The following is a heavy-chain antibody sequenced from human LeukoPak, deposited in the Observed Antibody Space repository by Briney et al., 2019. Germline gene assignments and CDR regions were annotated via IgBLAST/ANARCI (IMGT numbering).Heavy chain of an antibody. J-gene: IGHJ4*02. Sequence: SETLSLTCTVSGGSISSSSYYWGWIRQPPGKGLEWIGSIYYSGSTYYNPSLKSRVTISVDTSKNQFSLKLSSVTAADTAVYYCARVGRYSYGYPLNYFDYWGQGTLVTVSS. CDR2: IYYSGST. CDR1: GGSISSSSYY. V-gene: IGHV4-39*07. D-gene: IGHD5-18*01. CDR3: ARVGRYSYGYPLNYFDY.